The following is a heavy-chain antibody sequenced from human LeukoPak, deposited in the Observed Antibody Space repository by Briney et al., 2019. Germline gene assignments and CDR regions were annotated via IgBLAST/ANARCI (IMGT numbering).Heavy chain of an antibody. J-gene: IGHJ6*03. CDR1: GFTFSNYG. Sequence: GGSLRLSCATSGFTFSNYGMHWVRQAPGNGLEWVAFIRFDGTSKFYADSVKGRFTIFRDDSKNTLYLQMNSLRPEDTAIYYCAKDFAVGATYYYYMDVWGKGTTVTVSS. D-gene: IGHD1-26*01. CDR2: IRFDGTSK. V-gene: IGHV3-30*02. CDR3: AKDFAVGATYYYYMDV.